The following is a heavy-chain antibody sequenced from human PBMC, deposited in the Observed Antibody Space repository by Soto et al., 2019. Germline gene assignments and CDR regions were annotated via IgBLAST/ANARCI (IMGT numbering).Heavy chain of an antibody. V-gene: IGHV4-30-4*01. J-gene: IGHJ4*02. CDR2: IQHSGST. CDR1: GGSISSGENF. Sequence: SETLSLTCTVSGGSISSGENFWNWIRQSPGKGLEWIGYIQHSGSTYYNPSLKSRLTISVDTSKNQISLKLNSVTAADTAVYYCARDTGTYPYYFDYWGQGTLVTVSS. CDR3: ARDTGTYPYYFDY. D-gene: IGHD1-26*01.